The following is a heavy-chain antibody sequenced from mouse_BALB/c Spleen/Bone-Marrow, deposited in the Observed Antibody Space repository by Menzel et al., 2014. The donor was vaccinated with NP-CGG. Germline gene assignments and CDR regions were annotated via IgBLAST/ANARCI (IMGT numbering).Heavy chain of an antibody. D-gene: IGHD2-14*01. V-gene: IGHV2-5*01. CDR1: GFSLTSYG. CDR2: IWRGGST. Sequence: VQLQESGPGLVQPSQRLSITCTVSGFSLTSYGVHWVRQSPGKGLEWLGVIWRGGSTDYNAAFMSRLSITKDNSKSQVFFKMNSLQADDTAIYYCAKIGTTTGAMDYWGQGTSVTVSS. CDR3: AKIGTTTGAMDY. J-gene: IGHJ4*01.